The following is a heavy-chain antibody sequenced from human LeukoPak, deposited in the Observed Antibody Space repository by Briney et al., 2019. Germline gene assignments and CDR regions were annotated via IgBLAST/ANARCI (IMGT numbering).Heavy chain of an antibody. D-gene: IGHD6-19*01. CDR2: IYYSGST. CDR3: ARRRSIAVAGTWGY. V-gene: IGHV4-39*07. Sequence: SETLSLTCTVSGGSISRSRGYWGWIRQPPGKGLEWIGSIYYSGSTYYNPSLKSRVTISGDTSKNRFSLKLSSVTAADTAVYYCARRRSIAVAGTWGYWGQGTLVTVSS. J-gene: IGHJ4*02. CDR1: GGSISRSRGY.